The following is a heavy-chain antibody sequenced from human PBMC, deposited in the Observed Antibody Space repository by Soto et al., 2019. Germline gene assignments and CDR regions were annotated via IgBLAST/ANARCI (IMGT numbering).Heavy chain of an antibody. J-gene: IGHJ6*02. CDR3: ARGPYSSIWYGGLGYYYYRMDV. D-gene: IGHD6-13*01. V-gene: IGHV6-1*01. CDR2: TYYRSKWYN. Sequence: SQTLSLTCAISGDSVSSNSAAWNWSRQSTSRGLEWLGRTYYRSKWYNDYAVSVKSRITINPDTSKIQFSLQLNSVPPEDTAVYYCARGPYSSIWYGGLGYYYYRMDVSGQGTTVTVSS. CDR1: GDSVSSNSAA.